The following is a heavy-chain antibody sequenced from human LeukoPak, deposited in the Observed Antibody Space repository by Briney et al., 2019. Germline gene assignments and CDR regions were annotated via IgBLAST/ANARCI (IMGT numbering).Heavy chain of an antibody. V-gene: IGHV3-15*07. Sequence: GGSLRLSCAASGFTFSNAWMNWVRQAPGKGLEWVGRIKSKTDGGTTDYAAPVKGRFTISRDDSKNTLYLQMNSLKTEDTAVYYRNLPPPPPPIGGAGLNLDYLGQGTLVTVSS. CDR2: IKSKTDGGTT. J-gene: IGHJ4*02. CDR1: GFTFSNAW. D-gene: IGHD3-9*01. CDR3: NLPPPPPPIGGAGLNLDY.